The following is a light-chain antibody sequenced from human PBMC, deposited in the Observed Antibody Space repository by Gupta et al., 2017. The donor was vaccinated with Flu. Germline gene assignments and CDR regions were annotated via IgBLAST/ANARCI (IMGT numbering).Light chain of an antibody. CDR2: KDR. V-gene: IGLV3-25*02. Sequence: SYELPQPPPVSVSPGQTARITCSGNAFSKQYAYWYQQKSGQAPLMVIYKDRERPSGIPERFSGSHSGTTATLNITGVQAEDEADYYWQSRDSSGTCLLFGGGTKMTVL. CDR3: QSRDSSGTCLL. CDR1: AFSKQY. J-gene: IGLJ2*01.